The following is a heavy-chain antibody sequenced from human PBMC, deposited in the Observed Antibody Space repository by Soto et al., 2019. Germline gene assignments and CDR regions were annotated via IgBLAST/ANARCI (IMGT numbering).Heavy chain of an antibody. Sequence: GSLRLSCAASGFTFRSYSMNWVRQAPGKGLEWVTSISGSGSSIYYADSVKGRFTISRDNAKSSLYLQMNSLRAEDTAVYYCTSARGSSWYFDCWGQGALVTVSS. V-gene: IGHV3-21*01. J-gene: IGHJ4*02. CDR2: ISGSGSSI. CDR1: GFTFRSYS. CDR3: TSARGSSWYFDC. D-gene: IGHD6-13*01.